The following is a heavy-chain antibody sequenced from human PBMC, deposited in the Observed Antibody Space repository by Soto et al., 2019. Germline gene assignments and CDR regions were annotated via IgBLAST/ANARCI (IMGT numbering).Heavy chain of an antibody. CDR2: TYYRSKWYN. J-gene: IGHJ6*02. V-gene: IGHV6-1*01. Sequence: SQTLSLTCAISGDTVSSNSAAWTWIRQSPSRGLEWLGKTYYRSKWYNEYAVSMKSRISINADTSKNQFSLQLDSVTPEDTAVYYCARGGYSMDVWGQGTTVTVSS. CDR1: GDTVSSNSAA. CDR3: ARGGYSMDV.